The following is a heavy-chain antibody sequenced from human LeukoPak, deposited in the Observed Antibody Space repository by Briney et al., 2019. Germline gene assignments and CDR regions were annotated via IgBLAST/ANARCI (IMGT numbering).Heavy chain of an antibody. J-gene: IGHJ6*02. CDR2: IYYSGST. CDR1: GGSISSSSYY. V-gene: IGHV4-39*07. D-gene: IGHD2-15*01. CDR3: ARGYCSGGSCYSGMDV. Sequence: PSETLSLTCTVSGGSISSSSYYWGWIRQPPGKGLEWIGSIYYSGSTYYNPSLKSRVTISVDTSKNQFSLKLSSVTAADTAVYYCARGYCSGGSCYSGMDVWGQGTTVTVSS.